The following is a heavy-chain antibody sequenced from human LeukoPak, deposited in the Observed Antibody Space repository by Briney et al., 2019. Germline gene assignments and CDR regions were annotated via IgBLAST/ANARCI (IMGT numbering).Heavy chain of an antibody. J-gene: IGHJ5*02. CDR2: ISAYNGNT. CDR3: ARGYCSSTSCYANHFDP. Sequence: ASVKVSCKASGYTFTSYGISWVRQSPGQGLEWMGWISAYNGNTNYGQKLQGRVTMTTDTSTSTAYMELRSLRSDDTAVYYCARGYCSSTSCYANHFDPWGQGTLVTVSS. CDR1: GYTFTSYG. V-gene: IGHV1-18*01. D-gene: IGHD2-2*01.